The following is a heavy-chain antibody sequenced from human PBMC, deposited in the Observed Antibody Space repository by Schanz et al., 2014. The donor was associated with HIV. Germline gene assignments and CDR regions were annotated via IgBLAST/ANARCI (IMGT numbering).Heavy chain of an antibody. Sequence: EVQLVESGGGLVKRGGSLRLSCAASGFSFSNYWMYWVRQAPGKGLVWVSAISGSGDITYYADSVKGRFTISRDNSKNTVYLQMDSLRAEDTAVYYCARGEAITYYYHYYGMDVWGQGTTVTVSS. CDR1: GFSFSNYW. V-gene: IGHV3-23*04. D-gene: IGHD1-20*01. J-gene: IGHJ6*02. CDR3: ARGEAITYYYHYYGMDV. CDR2: ISGSGDIT.